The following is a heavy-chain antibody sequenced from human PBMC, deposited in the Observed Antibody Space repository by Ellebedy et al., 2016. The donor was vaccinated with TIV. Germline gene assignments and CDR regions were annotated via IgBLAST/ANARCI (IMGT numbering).Heavy chain of an antibody. CDR2: ISSSSSYI. CDR1: GFTFSSYS. Sequence: LSLTXXASGFTFSSYSMNWVRQAPGKGLEWVSSISSSSSYIYYADSVKGRFTISRDNAKNSLYLQMNSLRAEDTAVYYCAREVLYYDAFDIWGQGTMVTVSS. V-gene: IGHV3-21*01. CDR3: AREVLYYDAFDI. J-gene: IGHJ3*02. D-gene: IGHD3-10*01.